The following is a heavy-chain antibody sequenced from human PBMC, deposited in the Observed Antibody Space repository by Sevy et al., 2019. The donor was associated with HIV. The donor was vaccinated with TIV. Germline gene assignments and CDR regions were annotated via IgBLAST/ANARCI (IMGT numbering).Heavy chain of an antibody. CDR3: AKGRDDFWSGYYGMDV. CDR2: ISWNSGSI. V-gene: IGHV3-9*01. CDR1: GFTFDDYA. Sequence: GGSLRLSCAASGFTFDDYAMHWVRQAPGKGLEWVSGISWNSGSIGYADSVKGRFTISRDNAKNSLYLQMNSLRAEDTALYYCAKGRDDFWSGYYGMDVWGQGTTVTVSS. D-gene: IGHD3-3*01. J-gene: IGHJ6*02.